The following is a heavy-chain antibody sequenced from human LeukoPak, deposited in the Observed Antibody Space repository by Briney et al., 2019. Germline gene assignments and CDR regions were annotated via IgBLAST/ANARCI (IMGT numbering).Heavy chain of an antibody. J-gene: IGHJ5*02. CDR3: ARGAVAAPYNWFDP. CDR2: INPNSGGT. CDR1: GYTFTGYY. V-gene: IGHV1-2*02. D-gene: IGHD6-19*01. Sequence: ASVKVSCKASGYTFTGYYMHWVRQAPGQGLEWVGWINPNSGGTNYAQKFQGRVTMTRDTSISTAYMELSRLRSDDTAVYYCARGAVAAPYNWFDPWGQGTLVTVSS.